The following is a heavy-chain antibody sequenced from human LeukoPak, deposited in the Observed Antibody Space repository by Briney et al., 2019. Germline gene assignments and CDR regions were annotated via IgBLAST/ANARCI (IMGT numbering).Heavy chain of an antibody. V-gene: IGHV6-1*01. Sequence: XAAWXWIXXSXWXGLXXLXRTYYRSKWYNDYGGSVKNRININPDTSKNKFSLQLNSVTPEDTAVYYCARGFGYSYGYSFDYWGQGTLVTVSS. CDR2: TYYRSKWYN. J-gene: IGHJ4*02. CDR1: XAA. CDR3: ARGFGYSYGYSFDY. D-gene: IGHD5-18*01.